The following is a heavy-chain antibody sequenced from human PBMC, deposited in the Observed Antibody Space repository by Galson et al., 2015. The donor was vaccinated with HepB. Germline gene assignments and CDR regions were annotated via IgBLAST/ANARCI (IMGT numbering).Heavy chain of an antibody. CDR1: GFTFSDHY. J-gene: IGHJ5*02. Sequence: SLRLSCAGSGFTFSDHYMEWVRQAPGKGLEWVGRSRNKARTYTRAYAASVKGRFTISRDDSKNSQYLQMNTLKTEDTAVYYCARDSYETIEVAGTWGQGTLVTVSS. D-gene: IGHD6-19*01. CDR2: SRNKARTYTR. V-gene: IGHV3-72*01. CDR3: ARDSYETIEVAGT.